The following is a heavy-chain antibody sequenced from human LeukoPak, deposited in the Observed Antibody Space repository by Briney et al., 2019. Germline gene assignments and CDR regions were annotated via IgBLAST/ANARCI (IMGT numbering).Heavy chain of an antibody. CDR1: GFTFSSNY. V-gene: IGHV3-53*01. Sequence: PGGSLRLSCAASGFTFSSNYMSWVRQAPGKGLEWVSVIYSGGSTYYSDSVMGRFTISRDNSKNTLYLQMNSLTADGTAVYYCARARNSVAPSFDIWGQGTMVTVSS. D-gene: IGHD1-14*01. J-gene: IGHJ3*02. CDR3: ARARNSVAPSFDI. CDR2: IYSGGST.